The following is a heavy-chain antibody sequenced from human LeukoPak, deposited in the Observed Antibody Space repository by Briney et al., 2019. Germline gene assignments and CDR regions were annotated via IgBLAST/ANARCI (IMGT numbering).Heavy chain of an antibody. V-gene: IGHV1-46*03. CDR2: INPNGGST. CDR1: GYSFTSYY. J-gene: IGHJ4*02. CDR3: AREKGAARAFDY. D-gene: IGHD6-6*01. Sequence: GASVKVSCKASGYSFTSYYMHWVRQAPGQGLEWMGIINPNGGSTNYAHELKGRVTITRDNSKNTVYLQLDSLSSEDTAVYYWAREKGAARAFDYWGRGTLVSVSS.